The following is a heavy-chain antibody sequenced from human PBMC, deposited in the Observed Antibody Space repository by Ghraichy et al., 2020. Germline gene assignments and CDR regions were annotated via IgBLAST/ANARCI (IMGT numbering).Heavy chain of an antibody. Sequence: ESLNISCTVSGGSISSYYWSWIRQPPGKGLEWIGYIYYSGSTNYNPSLKSRVTISVDTSKNQFSLKLSSVTAADTAVYFCARAPIVAGYGMDVWGQGTTVTVSS. CDR1: GGSISSYY. V-gene: IGHV4-59*12. CDR2: IYYSGST. CDR3: ARAPIVAGYGMDV. J-gene: IGHJ6*02. D-gene: IGHD2-21*01.